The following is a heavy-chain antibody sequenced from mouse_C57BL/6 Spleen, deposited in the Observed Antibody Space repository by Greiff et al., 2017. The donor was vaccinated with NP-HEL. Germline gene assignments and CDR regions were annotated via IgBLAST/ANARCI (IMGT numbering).Heavy chain of an antibody. Sequence: QVQLKQSGPELVKPGASVKISCKASGYAFSSSWMNWVKQRPGKGLEWIGRIYPGDGDTNYNGKFKGKATLTADKSSSTAYMQLSSLTSEDSAVYFCARESYYGSSYDYWGQGTTLTVSS. CDR1: GYAFSSSW. J-gene: IGHJ2*01. CDR2: IYPGDGDT. D-gene: IGHD1-1*01. CDR3: ARESYYGSSYDY. V-gene: IGHV1-82*01.